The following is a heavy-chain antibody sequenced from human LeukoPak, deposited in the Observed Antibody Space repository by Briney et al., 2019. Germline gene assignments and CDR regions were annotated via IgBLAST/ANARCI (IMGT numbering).Heavy chain of an antibody. V-gene: IGHV3-7*01. CDR2: IKKDGSEK. CDR3: ARDLSGVTGYTYGRGIDY. Sequence: GGSLRLSCAASGFTFSSYWMSWVRQAPGKGLGWVANIKKDGSEKYYVDSVKGRFTVSRDNAKTSLYLQMNSLRAEDTAVYYCARDLSGVTGYTYGRGIDYWGQGTLVTVSS. CDR1: GFTFSSYW. J-gene: IGHJ4*02. D-gene: IGHD5-18*01.